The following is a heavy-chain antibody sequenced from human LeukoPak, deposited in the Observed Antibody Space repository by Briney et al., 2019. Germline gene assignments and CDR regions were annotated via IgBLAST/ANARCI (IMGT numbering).Heavy chain of an antibody. CDR2: MNPESGNT. V-gene: IGHV1-8*01. J-gene: IGHJ4*02. Sequence: GASVKVSCKASGYTFSNFDINWVRQATGQGPEWMGWMNPESGNTGYAQKFQGRVTMTRDSSKSTAYMEPISLRFEDTAIYYCTRAIRHQLLSDYWGQGTLVTVSS. D-gene: IGHD2-2*01. CDR3: TRAIRHQLLSDY. CDR1: GYTFSNFD.